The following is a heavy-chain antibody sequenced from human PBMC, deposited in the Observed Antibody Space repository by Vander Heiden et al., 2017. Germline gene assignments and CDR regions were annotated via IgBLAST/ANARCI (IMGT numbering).Heavy chain of an antibody. D-gene: IGHD3-22*01. CDR1: GLTFSSYA. V-gene: IGHV3-23*01. CDR2: ISGSGGST. Sequence: EVQLLESGGGLVQPGGSLRLPCAASGLTFSSYAMSWVRQAPGKGLEWVSAISGSGGSTYYADSVKGRFTISRDNSKNTLYLQMNSLRAEDTAVYYSAKEGYYDSSGLPWCQGTLVTVSS. J-gene: IGHJ5*02. CDR3: AKEGYYDSSGLP.